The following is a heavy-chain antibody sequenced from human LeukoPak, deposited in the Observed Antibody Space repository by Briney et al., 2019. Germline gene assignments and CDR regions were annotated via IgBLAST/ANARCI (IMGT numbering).Heavy chain of an antibody. D-gene: IGHD1-26*01. CDR3: ARHFTGIVGATALDY. Sequence: GESLKISCKGSGYSFTSYWIGWVRQMPGKGLEWMGIIYPGDSDTRYSPSFQGQVTISADKSISTAYLQWSSLKASDTAMYYCARHFTGIVGATALDYWGQGTLVTVSS. V-gene: IGHV5-51*01. CDR2: IYPGDSDT. J-gene: IGHJ4*02. CDR1: GYSFTSYW.